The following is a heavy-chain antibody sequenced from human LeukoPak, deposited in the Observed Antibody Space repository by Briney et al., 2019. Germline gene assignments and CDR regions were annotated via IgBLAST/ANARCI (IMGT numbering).Heavy chain of an antibody. CDR3: VRGSTLRHYQY. D-gene: IGHD3-16*01. CDR2: IYYSGST. CDR1: GGXLSSSTYY. V-gene: IGHV4-39*01. Sequence: PSETLSLTCTGSGGXLSSSTYYWGWIRRPPGKGLEWIGSIYYSGSTYYNPSLKSRVTVSVDTSKNQFSLNLSSVTAADTAVYYCVRGSTLRHYQYWGQGTLVTVSS. J-gene: IGHJ4*02.